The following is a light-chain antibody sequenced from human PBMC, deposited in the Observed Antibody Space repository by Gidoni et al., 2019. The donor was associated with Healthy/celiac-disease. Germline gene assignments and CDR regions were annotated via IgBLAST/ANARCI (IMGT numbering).Light chain of an antibody. Sequence: EIVLTQSPATLSWSPGERATPSCRASQRVSSYLAWYQQKPGQAPRLLIYDASNRATGIPARFSGSGSGTDFTLTISSLEPEDFAVYYCQQRSNWPPLLTFXGXTKVEIK. V-gene: IGKV3-11*01. CDR1: QRVSSY. CDR2: DAS. CDR3: QQRSNWPPLLT. J-gene: IGKJ4*01.